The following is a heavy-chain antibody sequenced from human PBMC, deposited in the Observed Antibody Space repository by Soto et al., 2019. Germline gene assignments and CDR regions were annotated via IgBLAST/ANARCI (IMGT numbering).Heavy chain of an antibody. CDR3: ARESTMVRGGAWFDP. Sequence: SETLSLTCTVSGGSISSGDYYWSWIRQPPGKGLEWIGYIYYSGSTYYNPSLKSRVTISVDTSKNQFSLKLSSVTAADTAVYYCARESTMVRGGAWFDPWGQGTLVTVSS. J-gene: IGHJ5*02. CDR1: GGSISSGDYY. CDR2: IYYSGST. V-gene: IGHV4-30-4*01. D-gene: IGHD3-10*01.